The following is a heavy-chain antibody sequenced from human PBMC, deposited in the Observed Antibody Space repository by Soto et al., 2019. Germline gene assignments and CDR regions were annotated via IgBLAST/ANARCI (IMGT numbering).Heavy chain of an antibody. V-gene: IGHV4-30-2*01. J-gene: IGHJ4*02. Sequence: PSETLSLTCAVSGGSISSGGYSWSWIRQPPGKGLEWIGYIYHSGSTYYNPSLKSRVTISVDRSKNQFSLKLCSVTAADTAVYYCARVSGNSGYGFFDYWGQGTLVTVSS. CDR3: ARVSGNSGYGFFDY. CDR1: GGSISSGGYS. CDR2: IYHSGST. D-gene: IGHD5-12*01.